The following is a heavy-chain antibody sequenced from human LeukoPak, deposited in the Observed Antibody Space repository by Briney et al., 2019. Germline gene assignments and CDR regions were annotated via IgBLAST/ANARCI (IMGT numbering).Heavy chain of an antibody. J-gene: IGHJ3*02. V-gene: IGHV4-59*01. D-gene: IGHD5-12*01. CDR3: ARERDDSGYDSAAFDI. CDR1: AGSISSYY. CDR2: IYYSGST. Sequence: SETLSLTCTVSAGSISSYYWSWVRQPAGKGLGWVGYIYYSGSTNYNPSLKSRVTISVDTSKNQFSLKLSSVTAADTAVYYCARERDDSGYDSAAFDIWGQGTMVTVSS.